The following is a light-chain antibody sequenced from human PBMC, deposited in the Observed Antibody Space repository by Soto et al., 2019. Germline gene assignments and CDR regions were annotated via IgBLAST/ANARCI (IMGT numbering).Light chain of an antibody. CDR3: QLVYNLPWP. Sequence: EIWMTHSPATLSVSPGDSGTFSHSARQGIKDYRAWYQQKPGQAPSLFISGASTRATGVRAGFSGSRSGKVFTITISSLQPEDFGVYYSQLVYNLPWPFGQGTQLEI. CDR1: QGIKDY. J-gene: IGKJ5*01. V-gene: IGKV3D-15*02. CDR2: GAS.